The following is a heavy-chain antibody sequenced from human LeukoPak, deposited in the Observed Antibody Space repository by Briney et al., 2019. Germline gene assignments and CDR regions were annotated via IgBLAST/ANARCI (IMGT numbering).Heavy chain of an antibody. CDR2: IYYSGST. D-gene: IGHD3-22*01. Sequence: SETLSLTCTVSGGSISSSSYYWGWIRQPPGKGLEWIGSIYYSGSTYYNPSLKSRVTISVDTSKNQFSPKLSSVTAADTAVYYCAGQQYYDSSGYFPIDYWGQGTLVTVSS. V-gene: IGHV4-39*01. CDR1: GGSISSSSYY. CDR3: AGQQYYDSSGYFPIDY. J-gene: IGHJ4*02.